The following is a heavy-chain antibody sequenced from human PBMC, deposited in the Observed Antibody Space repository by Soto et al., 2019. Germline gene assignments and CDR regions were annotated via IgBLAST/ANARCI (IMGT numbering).Heavy chain of an antibody. CDR2: INHSGST. CDR1: GGSFSGYY. CDR3: ARVNMAAYCGGDCYSGWFDP. V-gene: IGHV4-34*01. J-gene: IGHJ5*02. Sequence: SETLSLTCAVYGGSFSGYYWSWIRQPPGKGLEWIGEINHSGSTNYNPSLKSRVTISVDTSKNQFSLKLSSVAAADTAVYYCARVNMAAYCGGDCYSGWFDPWGQGTLVTVSS. D-gene: IGHD2-21*02.